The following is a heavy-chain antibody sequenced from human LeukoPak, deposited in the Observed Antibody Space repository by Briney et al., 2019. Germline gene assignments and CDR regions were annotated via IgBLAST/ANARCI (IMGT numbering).Heavy chain of an antibody. J-gene: IGHJ3*02. CDR3: ARRGRNWNPISDAFDT. CDR2: IYYSGST. Sequence: SETLSLTCTVAAGSISSYYWSWIRQPPGKGLEWIGYIYYSGSTNYNPSLKSRVTISVDTSKNQFSLKLSSVTAADTAVYYCARRGRNWNPISDAFDTWGQGTMVTVSS. CDR1: AGSISSYY. V-gene: IGHV4-59*08. D-gene: IGHD1-20*01.